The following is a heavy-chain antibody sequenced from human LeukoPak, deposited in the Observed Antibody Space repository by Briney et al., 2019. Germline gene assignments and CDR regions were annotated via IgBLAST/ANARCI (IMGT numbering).Heavy chain of an antibody. V-gene: IGHV3-23*01. J-gene: IGHJ4*02. D-gene: IGHD2-2*01. CDR2: FSGSGGST. CDR3: AKSYPGDSTSCLDY. Sequence: QSGGSLRLSCAASVFTCSSYPMSGLRQAPGKAREGVSAFSGSGGSTYYADSVKGRFTISRDNSKNTLYLQMNSLRAEDTAVYYCAKSYPGDSTSCLDYWGQGTLVTVSS. CDR1: VFTCSSYP.